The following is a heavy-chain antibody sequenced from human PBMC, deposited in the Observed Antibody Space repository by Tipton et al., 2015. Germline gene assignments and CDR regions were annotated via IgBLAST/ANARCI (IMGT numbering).Heavy chain of an antibody. CDR3: ARARGRHGGLFDS. V-gene: IGHV4-59*01. CDR1: SDSISKYY. J-gene: IGHJ4*02. Sequence: TLSLTCSVSSDSISKYYWSWIRQPPGKELEWIGYIQYSGSTNYNPSLKSRVTISVDTSKTQFSLKMNSMTASDTAVYYCARARGRHGGLFDSWGQGTLVTVSS. D-gene: IGHD4-23*01. CDR2: IQYSGST.